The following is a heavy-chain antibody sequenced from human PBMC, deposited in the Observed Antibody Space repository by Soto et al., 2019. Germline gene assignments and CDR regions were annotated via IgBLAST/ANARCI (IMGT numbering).Heavy chain of an antibody. CDR3: VRGWGWLHLDY. J-gene: IGHJ4*02. CDR2: INPYNGNT. V-gene: IGHV1-18*01. D-gene: IGHD2-21*01. Sequence: QVQLVQSGAEVKKPGASVKVSCKASGYSFTTYVIGWVRQAPGQGLEWVGLINPYNGNTNYAQKLQDRVTMTTDTSSSTAYLELRSLRSDDTAVYYCVRGWGWLHLDYWGQGTLATASS. CDR1: GYSFTTYV.